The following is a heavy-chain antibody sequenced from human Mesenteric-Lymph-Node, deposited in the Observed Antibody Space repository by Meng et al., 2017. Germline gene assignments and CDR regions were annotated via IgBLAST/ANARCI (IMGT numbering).Heavy chain of an antibody. CDR3: ARELHPLIVGPTTNHYYYYGMDV. CDR1: GFTFSTYA. Sequence: GGSLRLSCAASGFTFSTYAMHWVRQAPGKGLEWVAAISYDGSNKYYADSVKGRFTISRDNSKDTLYLQMNSLRPEDTAVYYCARELHPLIVGPTTNHYYYYGMDVWGQGTTVTVSS. J-gene: IGHJ6*01. D-gene: IGHD1-26*01. CDR2: ISYDGSNK. V-gene: IGHV3-30*01.